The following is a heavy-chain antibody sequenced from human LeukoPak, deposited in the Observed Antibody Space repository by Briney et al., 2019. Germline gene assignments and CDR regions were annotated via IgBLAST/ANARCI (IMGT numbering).Heavy chain of an antibody. CDR3: ARVSSSGWYYFDY. Sequence: PSETLSLTCTVSGGSISSGSYYWSWIRQPPGRGPEWIGTVSHTGATQYSPSLTSRVTISLDTSKNQFSLKLSSVTAADTAVYYCARVSSSGWYYFDYWGQGTLVTVSS. CDR2: VSHTGAT. J-gene: IGHJ4*02. D-gene: IGHD6-19*01. CDR1: GGSISSGSYY. V-gene: IGHV4-39*07.